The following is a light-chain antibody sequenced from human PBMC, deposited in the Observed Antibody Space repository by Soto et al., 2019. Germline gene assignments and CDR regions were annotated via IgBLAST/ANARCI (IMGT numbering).Light chain of an antibody. Sequence: DIQLTQSPSVLSASVGDTVTITCRASQALSNYLAWYQQKPGKAPDLLIYSASTLQSGVPSRFSGSGSETEFSLTIGALQPEDFATYYCQQLSRYPLTFGGGTKVDI. V-gene: IGKV1-9*01. CDR2: SAS. CDR3: QQLSRYPLT. CDR1: QALSNY. J-gene: IGKJ4*01.